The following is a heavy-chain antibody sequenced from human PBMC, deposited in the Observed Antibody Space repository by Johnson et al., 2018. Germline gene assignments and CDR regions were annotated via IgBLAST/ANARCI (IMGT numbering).Heavy chain of an antibody. CDR1: GGSISGYY. CDR2: IYPRGST. Sequence: QVQLQESGPGLVKXSETLSLTCTVSGGSISGYYWSWIRQPPGKRLEWLGYIYPRGSTKSNPSLNSRVTMSVDASKNQCSLQLNSVTAADTAVYYRARYVSSSGYVHHWGQGTLVTVSS. J-gene: IGHJ1*01. CDR3: ARYVSSSGYVHH. D-gene: IGHD3-22*01. V-gene: IGHV4-59*01.